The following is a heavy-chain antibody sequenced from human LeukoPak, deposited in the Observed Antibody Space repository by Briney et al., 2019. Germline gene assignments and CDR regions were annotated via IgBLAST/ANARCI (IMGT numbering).Heavy chain of an antibody. V-gene: IGHV3-7*01. CDR3: ARDRAYKSFDY. J-gene: IGHJ4*02. Sequence: PGGSLRLSCAASGFTFDDYTMHWVRQAPGKGLEWVANINPDGSEKYSVDSVKGRFTISRDNAKNSLYLQMNSLRAEDTAVYYCARDRAYKSFDYWGQGTLVTVSS. CDR2: INPDGSEK. D-gene: IGHD3-16*01. CDR1: GFTFDDYT.